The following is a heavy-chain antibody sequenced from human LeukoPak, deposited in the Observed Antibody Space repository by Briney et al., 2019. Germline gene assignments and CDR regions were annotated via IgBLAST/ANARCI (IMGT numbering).Heavy chain of an antibody. J-gene: IGHJ4*02. CDR3: ARLTPPTGTTSFYDY. Sequence: GESLKISCKGSGYSFTSYWIGWVRQMPGKGLEWMGIIYPGDSDTRYSPSFQGQVTISADKSISTAYLQWSSLKASDTAMYYCARLTPPTGTTSFYDYWGQGTLVTVSS. CDR1: GYSFTSYW. V-gene: IGHV5-51*01. D-gene: IGHD1-7*01. CDR2: IYPGDSDT.